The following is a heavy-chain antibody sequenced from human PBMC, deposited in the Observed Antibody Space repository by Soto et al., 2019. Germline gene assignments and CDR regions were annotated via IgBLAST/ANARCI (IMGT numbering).Heavy chain of an antibody. V-gene: IGHV4-59*08. D-gene: IGHD3-10*01. Sequence: QVQLQESGPGLVKPSETLSLTCTVSGGSISSYYWSWIRQPPGKGLEWIGYIYYSGSTNYNPSLKSRVTISVDTSKNQFSLKLSSVTAADTAVYYCARRYGSFFDIWGQETMVTVSS. CDR2: IYYSGST. CDR1: GGSISSYY. CDR3: ARRYGSFFDI. J-gene: IGHJ3*02.